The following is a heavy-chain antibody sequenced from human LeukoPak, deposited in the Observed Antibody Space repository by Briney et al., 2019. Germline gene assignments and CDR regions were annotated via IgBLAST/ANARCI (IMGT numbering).Heavy chain of an antibody. V-gene: IGHV3-21*01. Sequence: PGGSLRLSCAASGFTFSSYSMNWVRQAPGKGLEWVSSISSSSSYIYYADPVKGRFTISRDNAKTSLYLQMNSLRAEDTAVYYCARDIGPYSSGWYDFDYWVQGTLVSVSS. CDR3: ARDIGPYSSGWYDFDY. CDR1: GFTFSSYS. J-gene: IGHJ4*02. CDR2: ISSSSSYI. D-gene: IGHD6-19*01.